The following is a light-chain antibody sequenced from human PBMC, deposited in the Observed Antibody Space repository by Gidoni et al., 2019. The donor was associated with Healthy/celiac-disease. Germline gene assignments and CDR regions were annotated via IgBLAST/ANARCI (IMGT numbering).Light chain of an antibody. CDR1: QSISSY. Sequence: DIQMTQSPSSLSASVGDRVTITCRASQSISSYLNWYQQKPGKAPKLLIYAAASLQSGVPPRLSGSGSCRDVILTISSRQHEDFATYYCQQRDSTPPKTFGQGTKVEIK. J-gene: IGKJ1*01. V-gene: IGKV1-39*01. CDR3: QQRDSTPPKT. CDR2: AAA.